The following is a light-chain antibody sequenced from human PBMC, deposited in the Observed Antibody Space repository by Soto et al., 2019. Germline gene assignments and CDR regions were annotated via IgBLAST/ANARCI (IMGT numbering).Light chain of an antibody. CDR1: QRRVHSDGIAY. J-gene: IGKJ5*01. CDR3: MKGTHWPIN. CDR2: KVS. V-gene: IGKV2-30*02. Sequence: DGVMTHSQLSLHVTLGQPSSISCWSNQRRVHSDGIAYFSWFQQRPGRSPRRLIYKVSNRDSGVPARFSGSGSGTDFALKISRVEAEDVGVYYCMKGTHWPINCGQGQRREIK.